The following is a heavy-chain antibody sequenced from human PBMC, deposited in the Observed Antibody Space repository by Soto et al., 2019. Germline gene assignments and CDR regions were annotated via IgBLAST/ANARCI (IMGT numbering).Heavy chain of an antibody. CDR1: GGSISSYY. J-gene: IGHJ1*01. CDR3: ARGIDYYDSSGYYLAEYCQH. Sequence: SETLSLTCTVSGGSISSYYWSWIRQPPGKGLEWIGYIYYSGSTNYNPSLKSRVTISVDTSKNQFSLKLSSVTAADTAVYYCARGIDYYDSSGYYLAEYCQHWGQGTLVTVS. CDR2: IYYSGST. D-gene: IGHD3-22*01. V-gene: IGHV4-59*08.